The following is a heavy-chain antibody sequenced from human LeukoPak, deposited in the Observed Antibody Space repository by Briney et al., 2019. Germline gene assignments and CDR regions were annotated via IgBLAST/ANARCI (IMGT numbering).Heavy chain of an antibody. CDR3: ARGGRGRYSSSWYRSYYYYMDV. J-gene: IGHJ6*03. Sequence: ASVKVSCKASGYTFTSYDINWVRQATGQGLEWMGWMSPNSGNTGYAQKFQGGVTITRNTSISTAYMELSSLRSEDTAVYYCARGGRGRYSSSWYRSYYYYMDVWGKGTTVTVSS. V-gene: IGHV1-8*03. D-gene: IGHD6-13*01. CDR1: GYTFTSYD. CDR2: MSPNSGNT.